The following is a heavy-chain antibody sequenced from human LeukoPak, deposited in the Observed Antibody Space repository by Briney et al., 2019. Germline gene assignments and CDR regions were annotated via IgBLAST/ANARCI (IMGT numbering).Heavy chain of an antibody. J-gene: IGHJ4*02. CDR2: TYYRSKWYN. V-gene: IGHV6-1*01. CDR3: ARSGEYDYLWGRYRLTDYFDF. CDR1: GDSVSSNSVA. Sequence: SQTLSLTCAISGDSVSSNSVAWNWIRQSPSRGLEWLGRTYYRSKWYNDYAPSVKSRISIVPDTSKNQLSLQLNSVTPEDTAVYHCARSGEYDYLWGRYRLTDYFDFWGQGTMVTVSS. D-gene: IGHD3-16*02.